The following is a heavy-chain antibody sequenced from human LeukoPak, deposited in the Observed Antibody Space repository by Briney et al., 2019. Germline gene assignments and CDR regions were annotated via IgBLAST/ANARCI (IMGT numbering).Heavy chain of an antibody. Sequence: GGSLRLSCAASGFTFSSSAMSWVRQAPGRGLEWVSAVSNNGGYTYYADSVQGRFTISRDNSKSTLCLQMNSLRAEDTAVYYCAKQLGYCSDGSCYFPYWGQGTLVTVSS. D-gene: IGHD2-15*01. CDR3: AKQLGYCSDGSCYFPY. CDR2: VSNNGGYT. CDR1: GFTFSSSA. J-gene: IGHJ4*02. V-gene: IGHV3-23*01.